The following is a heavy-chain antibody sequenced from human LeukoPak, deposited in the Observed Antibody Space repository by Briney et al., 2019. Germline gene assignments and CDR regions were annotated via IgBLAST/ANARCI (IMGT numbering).Heavy chain of an antibody. CDR1: GFTFSSYS. CDR2: ISSSSSYI. J-gene: IGHJ4*02. V-gene: IGHV3-21*01. D-gene: IGHD5-18*01. Sequence: GGSLRLSCAASGFTFSSYSMKWVRQAPGKGLEWVSSISSSSSYIYYADSVKGRFTISRDNSKNTLYLQMNSLRAEDTAVYYCARALRGYSYGLDYWGQGTLVTVSS. CDR3: ARALRGYSYGLDY.